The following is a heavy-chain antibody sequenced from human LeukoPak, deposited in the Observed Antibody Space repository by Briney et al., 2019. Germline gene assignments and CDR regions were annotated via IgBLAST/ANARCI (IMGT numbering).Heavy chain of an antibody. J-gene: IGHJ4*02. CDR1: GFIFSSSW. V-gene: IGHV3-7*04. CDR3: VRGGGLLDY. CDR2: ISPDESEK. Sequence: GGSLRLSCAASGFIFSSSWMGWIRQAPGKGLEWVANISPDESEKYYVDSVKGRFSISRDNADNSLFLQMNSLRTEDAAVYYCVRGGGLLDYWGQGTLVTVSS. D-gene: IGHD3-10*01.